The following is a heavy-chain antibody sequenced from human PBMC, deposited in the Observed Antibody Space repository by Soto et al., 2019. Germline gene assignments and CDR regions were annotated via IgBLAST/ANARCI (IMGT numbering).Heavy chain of an antibody. CDR2: ISGAGGST. CDR3: AKGSGYDYTYYYHCYMDV. V-gene: IGHV3-23*01. J-gene: IGHJ6*03. CDR1: GFTFINYA. Sequence: GGSLRLSCAASGFTFINYAMSWVRQAPGKGLEWVSSISGAGGSTYYADSVKGRFTISRYNSKNTLYLQVNSLRADDTAVYYCAKGSGYDYTYYYHCYMDVWGKGTTVTVSS. D-gene: IGHD5-12*01.